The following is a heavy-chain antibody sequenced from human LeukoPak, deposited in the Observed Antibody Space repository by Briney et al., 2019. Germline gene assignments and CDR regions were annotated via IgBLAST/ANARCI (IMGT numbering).Heavy chain of an antibody. D-gene: IGHD3-3*01. CDR1: GFTFSSYW. CDR3: AREDFWSGYYPYFDY. V-gene: IGHV3-7*01. J-gene: IGHJ4*02. Sequence: GGSLRLSCAASGFTFSSYWMSWVRQAPGKGLEWVANIKQDGSEKYYVDSVKGRFTISRDNAKNSLYLQMNSLRAEDTAVYYCAREDFWSGYYPYFDYWGQGTLVTVSS. CDR2: IKQDGSEK.